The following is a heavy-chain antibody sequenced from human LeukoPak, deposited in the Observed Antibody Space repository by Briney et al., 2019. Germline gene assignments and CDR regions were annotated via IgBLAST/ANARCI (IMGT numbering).Heavy chain of an antibody. CDR1: GGSISSSNW. CDR2: IYHSGST. V-gene: IGHV4-4*02. J-gene: IGHJ4*02. D-gene: IGHD5-24*01. CDR3: ARDWEMATITSFDY. Sequence: SETLSLTCAVSGGSISSSNWWSWVRQPPGKGLEWIGEIYHSGSTNYNPSLKSRVTISVDTSKNQFSLKLSSVTAADTAVYYCARDWEMATITSFDYWGQGTLVTVSS.